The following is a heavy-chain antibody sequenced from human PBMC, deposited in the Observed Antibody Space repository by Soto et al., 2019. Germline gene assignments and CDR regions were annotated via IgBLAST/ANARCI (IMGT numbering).Heavy chain of an antibody. J-gene: IGHJ6*02. CDR2: ISSSSSYI. V-gene: IGHV3-21*01. CDR3: AREIAAAALYYYYGMDV. Sequence: GALRLGGAAPGFTFSSYSMNWVRQAPGKGLEWVSSISSSSSYIYYADSVKGRFTISRDNAKNSLYLQMNSLRAEDTAVYYCAREIAAAALYYYYGMDVWGQGTTVTVSS. CDR1: GFTFSSYS. D-gene: IGHD6-13*01.